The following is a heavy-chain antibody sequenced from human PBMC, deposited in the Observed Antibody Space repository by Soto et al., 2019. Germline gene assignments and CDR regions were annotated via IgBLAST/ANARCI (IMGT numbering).Heavy chain of an antibody. CDR1: GFTFSSYA. CDR2: ISGSGGST. D-gene: IGHD4-4*01. CDR3: AKLTTVTPGIRYYYMDV. Sequence: GGSLRLSCAASGFTFSSYAMSWVRQAPGKGLEWVSAISGSGGSTYYADSVKGRFTISRDNSKNTLYLQMNSLRAEDTAVYHCAKLTTVTPGIRYYYMDVWGKGTTVTVSS. J-gene: IGHJ6*03. V-gene: IGHV3-23*01.